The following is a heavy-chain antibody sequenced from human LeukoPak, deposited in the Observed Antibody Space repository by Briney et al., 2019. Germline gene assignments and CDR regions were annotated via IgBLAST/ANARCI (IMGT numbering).Heavy chain of an antibody. CDR1: GGSISSGSYY. V-gene: IGHV4-61*02. Sequence: SETLSLTCTVSGGSISSGSYYWSWIRQPAGKGLEWIGRIYTSGSTNYNPSLKSRVTVSVDTSKNQFSLKLSSVTAADTAVYYCARGWFADCINGVCYTKEFDYWGQGTLVTVSS. J-gene: IGHJ4*02. CDR3: ARGWFADCINGVCYTKEFDY. D-gene: IGHD2-8*01. CDR2: IYTSGST.